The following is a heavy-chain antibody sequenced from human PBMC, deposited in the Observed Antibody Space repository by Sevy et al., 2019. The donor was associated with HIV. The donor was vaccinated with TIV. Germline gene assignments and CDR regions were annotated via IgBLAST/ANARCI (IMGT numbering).Heavy chain of an antibody. Sequence: ASVKVSCKASGYTFTSYAMNWVRQAPGQGLEWMGWINTNTGNPTYAQGFTGRFVFSLDTSVSTAYLQISSLKAEDTAVYYCVRPGDLHIGSIYYYGMDVWGQGTTVTVSS. CDR3: VRPGDLHIGSIYYYGMDV. J-gene: IGHJ6*02. D-gene: IGHD7-27*01. V-gene: IGHV7-4-1*02. CDR2: INTNTGNP. CDR1: GYTFTSYA.